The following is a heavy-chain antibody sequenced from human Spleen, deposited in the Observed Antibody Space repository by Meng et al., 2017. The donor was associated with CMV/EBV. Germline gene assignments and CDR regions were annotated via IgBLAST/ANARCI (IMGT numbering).Heavy chain of an antibody. CDR1: GFTFSSYA. J-gene: IGHJ4*02. D-gene: IGHD6-19*01. CDR3: AKDRIAVAGTPSFDY. V-gene: IGHV3-23*03. CDR2: IYSGGSST. Sequence: GESLKISCAASGFTFSSYAMSWVRQAPGKGLEWVSVIYSGGSSTYYADSVKGRFTISRDNSKNTLYLQMNSLRAEDTAVYYCAKDRIAVAGTPSFDYWGQGTLVTVSS.